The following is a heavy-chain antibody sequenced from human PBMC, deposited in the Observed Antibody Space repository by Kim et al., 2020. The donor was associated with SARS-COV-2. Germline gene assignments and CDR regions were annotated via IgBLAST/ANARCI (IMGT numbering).Heavy chain of an antibody. CDR2: IKRNGDST. D-gene: IGHD2-15*01. V-gene: IGHV3-20*01. Sequence: GGSLRLSCAVSGFTFNDYGMSWVRQAPGKGLEWVSGIKRNGDSTGYADSVKGRFTISRDNAKNSLYLQMNSLRAEDTALYHCARGLIGGRIDFWGQGTLVTLS. CDR3: ARGLIGGRIDF. CDR1: GFTFNDYG. J-gene: IGHJ4*02.